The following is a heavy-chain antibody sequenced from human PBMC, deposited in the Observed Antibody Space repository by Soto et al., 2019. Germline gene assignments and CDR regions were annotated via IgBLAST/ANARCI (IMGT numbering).Heavy chain of an antibody. Sequence: SETLSLTCTVSGGSMKSFFWSWIRQPPGKGLEWIGYIPNSGGPTYTPSLKSRVTIAIDTSRNQSSLRLTSVTTADTAVYYCAASQMGLISVLGTWGQGIQVTVSS. CDR1: GGSMKSFF. D-gene: IGHD1-1*01. J-gene: IGHJ4*02. CDR3: AASQMGLISVLGT. CDR2: IPNSGGP. V-gene: IGHV4-59*01.